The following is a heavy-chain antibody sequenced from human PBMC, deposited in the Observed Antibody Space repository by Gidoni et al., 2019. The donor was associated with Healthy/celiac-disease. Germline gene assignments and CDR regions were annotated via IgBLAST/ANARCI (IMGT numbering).Heavy chain of an antibody. V-gene: IGHV3-15*01. CDR1: GFTFSNAW. CDR2: IKSKTDGRTT. D-gene: IGHD3-22*01. CDR3: TTGIRIYYYDSSGRDRLLDY. Sequence: EVQLVESGGGLVTPGGSLRLSCAASGFTFSNAWMRWVRQAPGKGLAWVGRIKSKTDGRTTDYAAPVKGRFTISRDDSKNTLYLQMNSLKTEDTAVYYCTTGIRIYYYDSSGRDRLLDYWGQGTLVTVSS. J-gene: IGHJ4*02.